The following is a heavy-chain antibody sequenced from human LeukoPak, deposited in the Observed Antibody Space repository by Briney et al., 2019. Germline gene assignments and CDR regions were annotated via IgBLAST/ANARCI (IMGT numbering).Heavy chain of an antibody. D-gene: IGHD3-10*01. V-gene: IGHV4-30-2*01. Sequence: KSSETLSLTCAVSGGSISSGGYSWSWIRQPPGKGLEWIGYIHHSGSTYYNPSLKSRVTISVDRSKNQFSLKLSSVTAADTAVYYCARGPGGSGSYLPYYFDYWGQGTLVTVSS. CDR2: IHHSGST. CDR1: GGSISSGGYS. J-gene: IGHJ4*02. CDR3: ARGPGGSGSYLPYYFDY.